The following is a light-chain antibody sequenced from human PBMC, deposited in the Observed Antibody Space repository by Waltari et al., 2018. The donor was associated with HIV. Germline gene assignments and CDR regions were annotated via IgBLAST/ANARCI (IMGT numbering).Light chain of an antibody. J-gene: IGKJ4*01. CDR3: QQFSDSPLT. Sequence: EIVLTQSPGTLSLSPGDGVTLSCMTSQSVTNNYLAWYQQNPCQAPRLLIYGVSNMATGIPDRFSGGGSGTDFSLTISGLEPEDFAVYYCQQFSDSPLTFGGGTKVEIK. V-gene: IGKV3-20*01. CDR2: GVS. CDR1: QSVTNNY.